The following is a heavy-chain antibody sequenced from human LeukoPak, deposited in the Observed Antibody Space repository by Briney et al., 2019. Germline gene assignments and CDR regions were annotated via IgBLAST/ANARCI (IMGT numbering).Heavy chain of an antibody. Sequence: GASVKVSCKVSGYTLTELSMHWVRQAPGKGLEWMGGFDPEDGETIYAQKFQGRVTMTEDTSTDTAYMELSSLRSEDTAVCYCATEERSGGSMNWFDPWGQGTLVTVSS. J-gene: IGHJ5*02. CDR1: GYTLTELS. CDR3: ATEERSGGSMNWFDP. D-gene: IGHD2-15*01. CDR2: FDPEDGET. V-gene: IGHV1-24*01.